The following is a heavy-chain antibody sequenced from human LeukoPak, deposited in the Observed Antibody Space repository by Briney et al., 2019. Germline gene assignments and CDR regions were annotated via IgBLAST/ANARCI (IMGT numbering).Heavy chain of an antibody. J-gene: IGHJ6*02. CDR3: ARDPTDYGDYYYYGMDV. CDR2: IYYSVST. V-gene: IGHV4-31*03. D-gene: IGHD4-17*01. CDR1: GVSISSAGYY. Sequence: SETLSLTCTVSGVSISSAGYYWSWIRQHPGKGLEWIGYIYYSVSTYDNPSHKSRATISVDRSKIEFCLKLSSVTAADTGVYYCARDPTDYGDYYYYGMDVWGQGTTVTVSS.